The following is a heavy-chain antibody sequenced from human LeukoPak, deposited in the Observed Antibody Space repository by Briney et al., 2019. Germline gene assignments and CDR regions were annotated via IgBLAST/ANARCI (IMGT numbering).Heavy chain of an antibody. D-gene: IGHD2-21*02. V-gene: IGHV1-2*02. CDR1: GYTFTGYY. Sequence: GASVKVSCKASGYTFTGYYMHWVRQAPGQRLEWMGWINPNSGGTNYAQKFQGRVTMTRDTSISTAYMELSRLRSDDTAVYYCARRRSVAANLDYWGQGTLVTVSS. CDR3: ARRRSVAANLDY. J-gene: IGHJ4*02. CDR2: INPNSGGT.